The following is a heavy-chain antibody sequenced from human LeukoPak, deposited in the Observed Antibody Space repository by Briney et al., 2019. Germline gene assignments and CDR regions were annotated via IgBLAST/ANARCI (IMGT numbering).Heavy chain of an antibody. Sequence: GGSLRLSCAASGFTFDDYAMHWVRQAPGKGLEWVSGISWNGGSIGYADSVKGRFTISRDNAKNSLYLQMNSLRAEDMALYYCAKAANIGYCSSTSCYFDYWGQGTLVTVSS. CDR2: ISWNGGSI. D-gene: IGHD2-2*01. J-gene: IGHJ4*03. V-gene: IGHV3-9*03. CDR1: GFTFDDYA. CDR3: AKAANIGYCSSTSCYFDY.